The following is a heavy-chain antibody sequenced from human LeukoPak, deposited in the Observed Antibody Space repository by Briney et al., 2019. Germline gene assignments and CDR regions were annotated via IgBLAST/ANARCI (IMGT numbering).Heavy chain of an antibody. CDR3: ARWELLDYFDY. CDR2: IYYSGST. D-gene: IGHD1-26*01. CDR1: GVSVSSGSYY. J-gene: IGHJ4*02. V-gene: IGHV4-61*01. Sequence: SETLSLTCTVSGVSVSSGSYYWSWIRQPPGKGLEWIGYIYYSGSTNYNPSLKSRVTISVDTSKNQFSLKLSSVTAADTAVYYCARWELLDYFDYWGQGTLVTVSS.